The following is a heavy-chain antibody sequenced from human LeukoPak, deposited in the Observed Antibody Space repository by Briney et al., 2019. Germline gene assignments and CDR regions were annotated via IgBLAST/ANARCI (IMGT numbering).Heavy chain of an antibody. D-gene: IGHD3-16*01. V-gene: IGHV4-59*01. Sequence: PSETLSLTCTVSGGSISSYYWSWIRQPPGKGLEWIGYIYYSGSTNYNPPLKSRVTISVDTSKNQFSLKLSSVTAADTAVYYCARWGLGRPYYYYYYMDVWGKGTTVTVSS. CDR2: IYYSGST. CDR3: ARWGLGRPYYYYYYMDV. CDR1: GGSISSYY. J-gene: IGHJ6*03.